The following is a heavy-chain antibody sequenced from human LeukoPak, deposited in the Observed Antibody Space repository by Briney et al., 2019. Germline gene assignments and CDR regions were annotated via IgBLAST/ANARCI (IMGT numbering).Heavy chain of an antibody. CDR2: IYSGGST. V-gene: IGHV3-66*01. D-gene: IGHD3-22*01. CDR3: ARDAPPSYYYDSSGNAWYFDI. Sequence: GGSLRLSCAASGFTVSSNYMRWVRQAPGRGLEWVSVIYSGGSTYYADSVKGRFTISRDNSKNTLYLQMNSLRAEDTAVYYCARDAPPSYYYDSSGNAWYFDIWGRGTLVTVSS. J-gene: IGHJ2*01. CDR1: GFTVSSNY.